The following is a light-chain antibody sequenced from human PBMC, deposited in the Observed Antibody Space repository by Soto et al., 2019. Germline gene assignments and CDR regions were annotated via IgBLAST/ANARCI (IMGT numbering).Light chain of an antibody. J-gene: IGLJ2*01. V-gene: IGLV1-44*01. CDR3: AAWDDSLNGVV. Sequence: QSVLTQPPSASGTPGQRVTISCSGSSSNIGSKTVNWYQQVPGTAPKLLIYGNNQRPSGVPDRFSGSKSGTSASLAISGLQSEDEADYYCAAWDDSLNGVVFGGGTQLTVL. CDR2: GNN. CDR1: SSNIGSKT.